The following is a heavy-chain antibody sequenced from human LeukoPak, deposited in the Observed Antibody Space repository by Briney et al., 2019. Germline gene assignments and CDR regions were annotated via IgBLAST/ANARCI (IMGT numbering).Heavy chain of an antibody. J-gene: IGHJ4*02. Sequence: PSETLSLTCKVSGGSLGNYYWSWIRQPAGKGLEWIGRIYPTGHTHYNPSLKSRVTMSIDTSKNQFSLKMTSMTAADTAVYYCARITDPDYRSGWSEADYWGRGTQVTVSA. D-gene: IGHD6-19*01. CDR1: GGSLGNYY. CDR2: IYPTGHT. CDR3: ARITDPDYRSGWSEADY. V-gene: IGHV4-4*07.